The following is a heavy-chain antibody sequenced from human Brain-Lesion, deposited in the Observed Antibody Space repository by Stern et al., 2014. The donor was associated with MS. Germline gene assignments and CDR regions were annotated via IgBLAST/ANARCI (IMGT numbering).Heavy chain of an antibody. CDR2: INGVDDKT. CDR1: GYTFIRYA. Sequence: VQLVQSGAEVKKPGASVKVSCKASGYTFIRYAMQWVRQAPGQRLEWMGRINGVDDKTKYSHKFQGRVTITRDTSANTVYMELSSLRSEETAVYYCARDDHRDSSGHYAPFDYWGQGTRVTVSS. D-gene: IGHD3-22*01. V-gene: IGHV1-3*01. CDR3: ARDDHRDSSGHYAPFDY. J-gene: IGHJ4*02.